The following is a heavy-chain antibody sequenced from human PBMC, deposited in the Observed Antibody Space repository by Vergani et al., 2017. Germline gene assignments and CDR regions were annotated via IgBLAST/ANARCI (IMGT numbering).Heavy chain of an antibody. Sequence: QVQLVQSGAEVKKPGASVKVSCKASGYTFTSYGISWVRQAPGQGLEWMGWISAYNGNTNYAQKLQGRVTMTTDTSTSTAYMELRSLRSDDTAVYYWARGNTGLLWFGVFLDYNWFDPWGQGTLVTVSS. V-gene: IGHV1-18*01. D-gene: IGHD3-10*01. CDR3: ARGNTGLLWFGVFLDYNWFDP. CDR1: GYTFTSYG. J-gene: IGHJ5*02. CDR2: ISAYNGNT.